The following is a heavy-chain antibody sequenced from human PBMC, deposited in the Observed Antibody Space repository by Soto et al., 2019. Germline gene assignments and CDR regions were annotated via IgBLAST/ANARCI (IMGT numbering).Heavy chain of an antibody. D-gene: IGHD6-25*01. CDR3: AKFFVETGGSSGWPWSFRY. CDR1: GFTFSSYA. V-gene: IGHV3-23*01. CDR2: ISGSGGTT. J-gene: IGHJ4*02. Sequence: EVQLLESGGGLVQPGRSLRLSCAASGFTFSSYAMSWVRQAPGKGLEWVSAISGSGGTTYYADSVKGRFTISRDHSKNTLFLQMNSLRAGDTAVYYCAKFFVETGGSSGWPWSFRYWGQGTLVTVSS.